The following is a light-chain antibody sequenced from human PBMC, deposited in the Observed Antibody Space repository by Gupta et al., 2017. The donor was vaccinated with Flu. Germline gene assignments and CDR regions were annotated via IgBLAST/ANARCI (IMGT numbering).Light chain of an antibody. CDR3: QQDNSYSWT. V-gene: IGKV1-5*03. Sequence: DIQMTQSPSTLSSSVRDRVTITCRASQSISSWLAWYQQKPGKAPKLLLYKASSLESGVPSRSRRSGSGTEFTLTIIIPQPDDFATYYSQQDNSYSWTFGQGAKVEIK. J-gene: IGKJ1*01. CDR1: QSISSW. CDR2: KAS.